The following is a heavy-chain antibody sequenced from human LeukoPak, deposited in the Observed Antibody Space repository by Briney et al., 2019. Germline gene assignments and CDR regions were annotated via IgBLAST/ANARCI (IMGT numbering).Heavy chain of an antibody. J-gene: IGHJ4*02. V-gene: IGHV4-34*01. D-gene: IGHD2-2*01. CDR1: GGSFSGYY. CDR2: INHSGST. Sequence: PSETLSLTCAVYGGSFSGYYWSWIRQPPGKGLEWIGEINHSGSTNYNPSLKSRVTISVDTSKNQFSLKLSSVTAADTAVYYCASALPSLPAHLQWGQGTLVTVSS. CDR3: ASALPSLPAHLQ.